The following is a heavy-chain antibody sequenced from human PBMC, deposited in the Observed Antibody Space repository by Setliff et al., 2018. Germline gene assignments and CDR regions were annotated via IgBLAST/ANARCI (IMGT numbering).Heavy chain of an antibody. CDR3: ARDRSYYASGSFTKWFDY. CDR1: GYSISSGYH. Sequence: SETLSLTCAVSGYSISSGYHWGWIRQPPGQGLEWIASIHHSGATYYNSSLKSRVTISLDTSKNQFSLTLTSVTAADTATYYCARDRSYYASGSFTKWFDYWGQGALVTVSS. V-gene: IGHV4-38-2*02. J-gene: IGHJ4*02. CDR2: IHHSGAT. D-gene: IGHD3-10*01.